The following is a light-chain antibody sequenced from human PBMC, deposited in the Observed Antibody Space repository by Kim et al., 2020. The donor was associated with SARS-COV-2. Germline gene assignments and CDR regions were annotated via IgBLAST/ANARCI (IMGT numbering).Light chain of an antibody. CDR2: GAS. CDR3: QQYGSRRK. J-gene: IGKJ1*01. CDR1: QSVSSSY. Sequence: EIVLTQSPGTLSLSPGERATLSCRASQSVSSSYLAWYQQKPGQAPRLLIYGASSRATGIPDRFSGSGSGTDFTLTISRLEPEDFAVYYCQQYGSRRKFGQGTKVDIK. V-gene: IGKV3-20*01.